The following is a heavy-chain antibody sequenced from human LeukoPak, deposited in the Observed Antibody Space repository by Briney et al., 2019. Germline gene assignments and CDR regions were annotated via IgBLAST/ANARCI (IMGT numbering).Heavy chain of an antibody. J-gene: IGHJ4*02. V-gene: IGHV3-23*01. CDR1: GFTFSDYY. D-gene: IGHD1/OR15-1a*01. Sequence: GGSLRLSCAASGFTFSDYYMTWIRQAPGKGLEWVSAISGSGGSTYYADSVKGRFTISRDNSKNTLYLQMNSLRAEDTAVYYWAKAVAGNSGAWNRAFYYWGQGTLVTVSS. CDR3: AKAVAGNSGAWNRAFYY. CDR2: ISGSGGST.